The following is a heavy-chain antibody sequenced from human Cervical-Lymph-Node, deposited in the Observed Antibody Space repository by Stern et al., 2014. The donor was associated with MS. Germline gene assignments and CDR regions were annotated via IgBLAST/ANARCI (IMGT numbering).Heavy chain of an antibody. D-gene: IGHD1-26*01. V-gene: IGHV3-21*01. J-gene: IGHJ4*02. CDR1: GFTFSSYT. CDR2: INTKSTYI. CDR3: ANGSPLHY. Sequence: EVQLEESGGGLVKPGGSLRLSCAASGFTFSSYTMNWVRQAPGKGLEWVSSINTKSTYIYYADSVKGRFTVSRDNAKNSLYLQMSSLGGDDTAVYYCANGSPLHYWGQGTLVTVSS.